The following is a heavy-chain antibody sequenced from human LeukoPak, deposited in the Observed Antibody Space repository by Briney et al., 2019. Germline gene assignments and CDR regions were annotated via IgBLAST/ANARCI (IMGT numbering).Heavy chain of an antibody. D-gene: IGHD6-19*01. CDR1: GFTFSNYD. Sequence: GGSLRLSCAASGFTFSNYDMHWVRQATGKGLEWVSATGTTGDTYYPGCVKGRFTISRENAKNSLYLQMNSLRAGDTAVYYCARAGGSSGWYSLGYWGQGTLVTVSS. J-gene: IGHJ4*02. CDR3: ARAGGSSGWYSLGY. V-gene: IGHV3-13*04. CDR2: TGTTGDT.